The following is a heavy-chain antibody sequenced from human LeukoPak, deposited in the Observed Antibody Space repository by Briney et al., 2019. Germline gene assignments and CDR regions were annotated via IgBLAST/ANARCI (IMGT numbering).Heavy chain of an antibody. CDR1: GYTLTELS. CDR3: ATLLYSSGHDDY. CDR2: FEPEDSET. V-gene: IGHV1-24*01. D-gene: IGHD3-16*01. Sequence: ASVKVSCKVSGYTLTELSMHWVRQAPGKGLEWMGGFEPEDSETVYAQKFQGRLTMTEDTSTDTAYMELGSLRSEDTAVYYCATLLYSSGHDDYWGQGTLVTVSS. J-gene: IGHJ4*02.